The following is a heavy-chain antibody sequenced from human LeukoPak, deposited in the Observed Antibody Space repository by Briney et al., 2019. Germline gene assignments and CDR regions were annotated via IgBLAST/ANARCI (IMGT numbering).Heavy chain of an antibody. CDR1: GFTFSSYA. J-gene: IGHJ4*02. V-gene: IGHV3-30-3*01. Sequence: GGSLRLSCAASGFTFSSYAMHWVRQAPGKGLEGVAVISYDGSNKYYADSVKGRFTISRDNSKNTLYLQMNSLRAEDTAVYYCARNLRPVVPAAACDYWGQGTLVTVSS. CDR2: ISYDGSNK. D-gene: IGHD2-2*01. CDR3: ARNLRPVVPAAACDY.